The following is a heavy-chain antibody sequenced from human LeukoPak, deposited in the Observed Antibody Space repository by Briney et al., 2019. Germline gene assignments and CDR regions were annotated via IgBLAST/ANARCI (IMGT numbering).Heavy chain of an antibody. CDR2: ISAYNGNT. D-gene: IGHD3-10*01. V-gene: IGHV1-18*01. CDR3: ARGRGILWFGESNPNY. J-gene: IGHJ4*02. CDR1: GYTFTSYG. Sequence: ASVKVSCKASGYTFTSYGISWVRQAPGQGLEWMGWISAYNGNTNYAQKLQGRVTMTTDTSTSTAYMELRSLRSDDTAVYYCARGRGILWFGESNPNYWGQGTLVTVSS.